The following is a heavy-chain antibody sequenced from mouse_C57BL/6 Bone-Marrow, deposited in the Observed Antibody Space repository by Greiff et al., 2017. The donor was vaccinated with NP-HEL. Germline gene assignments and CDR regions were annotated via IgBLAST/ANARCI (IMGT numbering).Heavy chain of an antibody. Sequence: QVQLQQPGAELVRPGTSVKLSCKASGYTFTSYWMHWVKQRPGQGLEWIGVIDPSDSYTNYNQKFKGKATLTVDTSSSTAYMQLSSLTSEDSAVYYCARYGYSNYERGDYWGQGTTLTVSS. CDR1: GYTFTSYW. CDR2: IDPSDSYT. CDR3: ARYGYSNYERGDY. J-gene: IGHJ2*01. V-gene: IGHV1-59*01. D-gene: IGHD2-5*01.